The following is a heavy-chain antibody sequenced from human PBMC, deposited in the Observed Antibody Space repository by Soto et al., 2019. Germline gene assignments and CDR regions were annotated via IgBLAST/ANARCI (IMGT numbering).Heavy chain of an antibody. CDR1: GFTFSSYG. V-gene: IGHV3-33*01. CDR2: IWYDGSNK. J-gene: IGHJ4*01. CDR3: ERDRSSAYYFAY. Sequence: GGSLRLSCAASGFTFSSYGMHWVRQAPGKGLEWVAVIWYDGSNKYYADSVKGRFTISRDNSKNTLYLQMNSLRAEDTAVYYCERDRSSAYYFAYWGHGTLGTVS. D-gene: IGHD6-13*01.